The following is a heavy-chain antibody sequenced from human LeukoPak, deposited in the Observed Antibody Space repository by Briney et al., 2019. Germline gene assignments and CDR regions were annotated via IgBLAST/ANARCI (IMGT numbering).Heavy chain of an antibody. CDR1: GYTFSSFS. CDR2: ISVRSNYI. V-gene: IGHV3-21*01. Sequence: GGSLILSCVASGYTFSSFSINWVRQAPGKGLEWVSSISVRSNYIYYADSVRRRFSISRDEDRDSLFLQMNSLRAEDTAVYYCVRLRRNSDTSGYYYYYDFWGQGTLVTVSS. D-gene: IGHD3-22*01. CDR3: VRLRRNSDTSGYYYYYDF. J-gene: IGHJ4*02.